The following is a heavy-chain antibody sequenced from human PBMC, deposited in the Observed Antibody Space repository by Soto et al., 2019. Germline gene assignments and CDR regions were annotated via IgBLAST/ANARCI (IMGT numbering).Heavy chain of an antibody. CDR2: VDPEDGQT. V-gene: IGHV1-69-2*01. Sequence: ASVKVSCKVSGYTFTDNYLHWVQQAPAKGREWMGLVDPEDGQTAYAEKFQGRVTLSADTSTDTAYMQLSGLKSEDTAVYYCAIRRAYRISCYSFDSWGQGTLVTVSS. CDR1: GYTFTDNY. J-gene: IGHJ4*02. CDR3: AIRRAYRISCYSFDS. D-gene: IGHD3-3*02.